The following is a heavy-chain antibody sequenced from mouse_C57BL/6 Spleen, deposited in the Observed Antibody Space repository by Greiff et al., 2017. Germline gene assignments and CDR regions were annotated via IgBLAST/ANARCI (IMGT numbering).Heavy chain of an antibody. V-gene: IGHV5-17*01. J-gene: IGHJ2*01. CDR3: ARSRNAFDY. CDR1: GFTFSDYG. CDR2: ISSGGSTI. Sequence: EVMLVESGGGLVKPGGSLTLSCAASGFTFSDYGMHWVRQAPEKGLEWVAYISSGGSTIYYADTVKGRFTISRDNAKNTMFLQMTSLRSEDTAMYYCARSRNAFDYWGQGTTLTVSS.